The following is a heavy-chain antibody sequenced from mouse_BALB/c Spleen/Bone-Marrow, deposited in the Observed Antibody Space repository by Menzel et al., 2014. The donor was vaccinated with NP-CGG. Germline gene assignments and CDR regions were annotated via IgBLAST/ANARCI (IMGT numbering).Heavy chain of an antibody. Sequence: EVMLVESGGGLVQPGRSLKLSCTASGFDFSRYWMSWVRQAPGKGLQWIGEINPESSTINYTPSLKDKFIISRDNAKNTLYLQMSKVRSEDTALYYCTRLTYYGLSDYWGQGTTLTVSS. CDR2: INPESSTI. V-gene: IGHV4-1*02. CDR3: TRLTYYGLSDY. CDR1: GFDFSRYW. D-gene: IGHD1-2*01. J-gene: IGHJ2*01.